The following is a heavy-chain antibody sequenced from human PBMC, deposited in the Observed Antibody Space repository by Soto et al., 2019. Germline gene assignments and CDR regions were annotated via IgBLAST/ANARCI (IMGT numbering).Heavy chain of an antibody. CDR2: MNPNSGNT. D-gene: IGHD3-3*01. J-gene: IGHJ5*02. CDR3: ARGSRMKTFGVAKYNWFDP. CDR1: GYTFTSYD. Sequence: ASVKVSCKASGYTFTSYDINWVRQATGQGLEWMGWMNPNSGNTGYAQKFQGRVTMTRNTSISTAYMELSSLRSEDTAVHYCARGSRMKTFGVAKYNWFDPCGPXPLVTVSS. V-gene: IGHV1-8*01.